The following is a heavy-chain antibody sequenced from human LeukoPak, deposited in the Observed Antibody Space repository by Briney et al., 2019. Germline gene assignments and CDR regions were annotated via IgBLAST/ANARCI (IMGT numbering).Heavy chain of an antibody. CDR1: GSTFINYY. Sequence: ASVKVSCKASGSTFINYYVHWVRQAPGQGLEWMGMINPSGGNTGYAQKFQGRVTMTRDTSTSTVHVELSSLRSEDTAVYYCARVDSKSEYYYDSSGYYYGGYYFDCWGQGTLVTVSS. CDR3: ARVDSKSEYYYDSSGYYYGGYYFDC. CDR2: INPSGGNT. D-gene: IGHD3-22*01. V-gene: IGHV1-46*01. J-gene: IGHJ4*02.